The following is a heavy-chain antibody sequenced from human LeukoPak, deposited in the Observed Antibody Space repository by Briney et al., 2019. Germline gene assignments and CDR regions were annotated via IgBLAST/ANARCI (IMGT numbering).Heavy chain of an antibody. CDR2: ARNKANNNAT. CDR3: ARDQYGSGSLDY. V-gene: IGHV3-72*01. CDR1: GFTFSDHY. Sequence: GGSLRLSCAASGFTFSDHYMDWVRPAPGKGLEWVGRARNKANNNATEYAASVKGRFTISRDDSKNSLYLQMNSLKTEDTAMYYCARDQYGSGSLDYWGQGTLVTVSS. D-gene: IGHD3-10*01. J-gene: IGHJ4*02.